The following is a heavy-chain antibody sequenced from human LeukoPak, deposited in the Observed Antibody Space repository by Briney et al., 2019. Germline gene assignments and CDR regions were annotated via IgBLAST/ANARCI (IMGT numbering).Heavy chain of an antibody. Sequence: GGSLRLSCAASGFSFSHYAIHWVRQAPGKGLEWVSLISYNGGNKYYADSVKGRFTIDRDNSKNTVYLQMNSLRAEDTAVYYCARGGSSWYYFDYWGQGTLVTVSS. D-gene: IGHD6-13*01. CDR1: GFSFSHYA. J-gene: IGHJ4*02. CDR3: ARGGSSWYYFDY. V-gene: IGHV3-30*04. CDR2: ISYNGGNK.